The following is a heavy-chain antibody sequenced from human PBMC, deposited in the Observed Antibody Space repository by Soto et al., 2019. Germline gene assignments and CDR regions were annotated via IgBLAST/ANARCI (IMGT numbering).Heavy chain of an antibody. J-gene: IGHJ4*02. Sequence: SETLSLTCTVSGGSVSSGSYYWSWIRQPPEKRLEWIGYVYYSGSTDYNPSLKSRVTVSVDTSRNQFSLKLRSVTAADTAVYYCARAINGYDNLADYWGQGTLVTVSS. D-gene: IGHD5-12*01. CDR1: GGSVSSGSYY. V-gene: IGHV4-61*01. CDR3: ARAINGYDNLADY. CDR2: VYYSGST.